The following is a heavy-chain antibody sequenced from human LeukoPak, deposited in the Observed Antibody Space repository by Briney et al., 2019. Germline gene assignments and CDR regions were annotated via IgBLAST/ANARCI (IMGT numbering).Heavy chain of an antibody. CDR1: GGSISSYY. J-gene: IGHJ5*02. V-gene: IGHV4-59*01. D-gene: IGHD3-10*01. CDR2: IYYSGST. CDR3: ARALITMVRGYDNWFDP. Sequence: SETLSLTCTVSGGSISSYYRSWIRQPPGKGLEWIGYIYYSGSTNYNPSLKSRVTISVDTSKNQFSLKLSSVTAADTAVYYCARALITMVRGYDNWFDPWGQGTLVIVSS.